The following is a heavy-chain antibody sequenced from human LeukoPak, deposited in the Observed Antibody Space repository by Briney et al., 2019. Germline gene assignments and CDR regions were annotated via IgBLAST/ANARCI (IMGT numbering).Heavy chain of an antibody. J-gene: IGHJ4*02. CDR3: ARRDSSGWLY. CDR2: ISYDGSNK. D-gene: IGHD6-19*01. CDR1: GFTLSSYA. Sequence: GGSLRLSCAASGFTLSSYAMHWVRQAPGKGLEWVAVISYDGSNKYYADSVKGRFTISRDNSKNTLYLQMNSLRAEDTAVYYCARRDSSGWLYWGQGTLVTVSS. V-gene: IGHV3-30-3*01.